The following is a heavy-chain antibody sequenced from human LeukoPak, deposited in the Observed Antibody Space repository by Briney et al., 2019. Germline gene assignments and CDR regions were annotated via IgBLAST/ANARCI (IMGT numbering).Heavy chain of an antibody. D-gene: IGHD2-15*01. J-gene: IGHJ4*02. V-gene: IGHV4-34*01. CDR1: GGSFSGYY. Sequence: SETLSLTCAVYGGSFSGYYWSWIRQPPGKGLEWIGEINHSGSTNYNPSLKSRVTISVDTSKNQFSLKLSSVTAADTAVYYCARHYCSGGSCYSIIPRITMKPKSVFDYWGQGTLVTVSS. CDR2: INHSGST. CDR3: ARHYCSGGSCYSIIPRITMKPKSVFDY.